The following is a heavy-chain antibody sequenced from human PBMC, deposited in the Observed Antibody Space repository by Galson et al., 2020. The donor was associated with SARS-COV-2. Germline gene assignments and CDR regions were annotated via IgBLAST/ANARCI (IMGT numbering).Heavy chain of an antibody. CDR1: GFTFSSYS. V-gene: IGHV3-21*01. Sequence: NSGGSLRLSCAASGFTFSSYSMNWVRQAPGKGLEWVSSISSSSSYIYYADSVKGRFTISRDNAKNSLYLQMNSLRAEDTAVYYCARDYLYYDSSGYSYYFDYWGQGTLVTVSS. J-gene: IGHJ4*02. CDR3: ARDYLYYDSSGYSYYFDY. D-gene: IGHD3-22*01. CDR2: ISSSSSYI.